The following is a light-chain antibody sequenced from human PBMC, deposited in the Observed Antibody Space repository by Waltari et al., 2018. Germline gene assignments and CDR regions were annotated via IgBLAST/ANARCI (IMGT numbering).Light chain of an antibody. CDR3: NSYTNSGTYV. CDR1: RSDVGTHNY. J-gene: IGLJ1*01. CDR2: DVS. Sequence: QSALTQPASVSGSPGQSITIPCTGTRSDVGTHNYVSWYQQRPGKAPDLIIFDVSNRPSGVSIRFSDSQSGNTAFLTISRLQAEDEADYYCNSYTNSGTYVFGSETKVTVL. V-gene: IGLV2-14*03.